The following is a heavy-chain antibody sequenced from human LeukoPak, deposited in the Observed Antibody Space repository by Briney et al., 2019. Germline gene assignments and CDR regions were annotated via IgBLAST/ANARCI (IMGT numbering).Heavy chain of an antibody. CDR2: IHYSGST. CDR1: GDSISSGDHY. V-gene: IGHV4-30-4*01. CDR3: ARAAADTNSWYYFDY. J-gene: IGHJ4*02. D-gene: IGHD2/OR15-2a*01. Sequence: SETLSLTCTVSGDSISSGDHYWSWIRQPPGTGREGIGYIHYSGSTYYNPSVKSRLIISVAMSKNQFSLSLDSLTAADSAVYYCARAAADTNSWYYFDYWGQGTLVTVSS.